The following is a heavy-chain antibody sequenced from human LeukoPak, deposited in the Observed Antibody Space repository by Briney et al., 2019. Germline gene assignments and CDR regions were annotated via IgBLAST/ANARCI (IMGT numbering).Heavy chain of an antibody. V-gene: IGHV4-38-2*01. Sequence: PSETLSLTCAVSGYSISSGYYWGWIRQPPGKGLEWIGSIYHSGSTYYNPSLKSRVTISVDTSKNQFSLKLSSVTAADTAVYYCARHVDWGFDYWGQGTLVTVSS. D-gene: IGHD3/OR15-3a*01. J-gene: IGHJ4*02. CDR1: GYSISSGYY. CDR3: ARHVDWGFDY. CDR2: IYHSGST.